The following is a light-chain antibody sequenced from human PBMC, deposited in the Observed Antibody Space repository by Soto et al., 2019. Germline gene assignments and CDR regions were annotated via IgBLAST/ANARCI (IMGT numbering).Light chain of an antibody. V-gene: IGKV4-1*01. J-gene: IGKJ1*01. CDR1: QSVFYSSNNKNY. CDR2: WAS. Sequence: DIVMTQSPDSLAVSLGERATINCKSSQSVFYSSNNKNYLAWYQQKPGQPPKLLIYWASIRESGVPDRFSGSGSGTDFTLTISSLQAEDAAVYYCQQYYSTWTFGQGTKVEIK. CDR3: QQYYSTWT.